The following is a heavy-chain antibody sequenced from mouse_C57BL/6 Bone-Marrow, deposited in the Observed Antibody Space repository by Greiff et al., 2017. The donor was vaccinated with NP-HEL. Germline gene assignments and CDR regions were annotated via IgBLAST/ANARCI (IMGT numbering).Heavy chain of an antibody. D-gene: IGHD2-5*01. CDR3: ARGKTYYSNYVWFAY. CDR2: INPNNGGT. CDR1: GYTFTDYN. V-gene: IGHV1-18*01. J-gene: IGHJ3*01. Sequence: VQLQQSGPELVKPGASVKIPCKASGYTFTDYNMDWVKQSHGKSLEWIGDINPNNGGTIYNQKFKGKATLTVDKSSSTAYMELRSLTSEDTAVYYCARGKTYYSNYVWFAYWGQGTLVTVSA.